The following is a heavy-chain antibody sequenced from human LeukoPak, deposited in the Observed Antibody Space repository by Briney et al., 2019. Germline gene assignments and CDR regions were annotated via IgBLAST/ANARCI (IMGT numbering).Heavy chain of an antibody. D-gene: IGHD4-17*01. J-gene: IGHJ3*02. CDR3: ARSYGDGDAFDI. V-gene: IGHV1-8*01. Sequence: ASVKVSCKASGYTFTSYDINWVRQATGQGLEWMGWMNPNSGNTGYAQRFQGRVTMTRNTSISTAYMELSSLRSEDTAVYYCARSYGDGDAFDIWGQGTMVTVSS. CDR2: MNPNSGNT. CDR1: GYTFTSYD.